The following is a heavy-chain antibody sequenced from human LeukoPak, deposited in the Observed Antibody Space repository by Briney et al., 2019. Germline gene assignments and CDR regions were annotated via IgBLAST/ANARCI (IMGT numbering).Heavy chain of an antibody. CDR2: IIPIFGTA. Sequence: SVKVSCKASGGTFSSYAISWVRQAPGQGLEWMGGIIPIFGTANYAQKFQGRVTITADKSTSTAYMELSSLRSEDTAVYYCARDIYEYYYGSGSLYNWFDPRGQGTLVTVSS. J-gene: IGHJ5*02. D-gene: IGHD3-10*01. CDR3: ARDIYEYYYGSGSLYNWFDP. V-gene: IGHV1-69*06. CDR1: GGTFSSYA.